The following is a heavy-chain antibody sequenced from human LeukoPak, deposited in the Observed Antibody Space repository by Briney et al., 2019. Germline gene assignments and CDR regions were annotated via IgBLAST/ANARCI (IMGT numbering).Heavy chain of an antibody. D-gene: IGHD2-15*01. V-gene: IGHV4-34*01. CDR2: INHSGST. CDR3: ARGRYCSGGSCRDY. Sequence: PSETLSLTCAVYGGSFSGYYWSWIRQPPGKGLEWIGEINHSGSTNYNPSLKSRVTISVDTSKNQFSLKLGSVTAADTAVYYCARGRYCSGGSCRDYWGQGTLVTVSS. J-gene: IGHJ4*02. CDR1: GGSFSGYY.